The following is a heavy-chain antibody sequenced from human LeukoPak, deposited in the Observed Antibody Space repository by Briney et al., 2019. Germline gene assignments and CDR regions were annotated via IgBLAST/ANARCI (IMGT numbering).Heavy chain of an antibody. CDR2: IYYSGST. Sequence: PSETLSLPCTVSGGSISSSSYYWGWIRQPPGKGLEWIGSIYYSGSTCYNPSLKSRFTISVDTSKNQFPLKLSSVTAADTAVYYCASHYYDSSGYYNWFDPWGQGTLVTVSS. J-gene: IGHJ5*02. CDR1: GGSISSSSYY. V-gene: IGHV4-39*01. CDR3: ASHYYDSSGYYNWFDP. D-gene: IGHD3-22*01.